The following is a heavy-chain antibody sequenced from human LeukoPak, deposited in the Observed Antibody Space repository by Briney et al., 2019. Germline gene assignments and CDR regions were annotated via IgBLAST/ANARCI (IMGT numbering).Heavy chain of an antibody. CDR1: GFTFSNYA. CDR3: ARVNYDKPGMDV. V-gene: IGHV3-23*01. D-gene: IGHD3-22*01. Sequence: GGSLRLSCAASGFTFSNYAMHWVRQAPGKGLEWVSGITGSGLRTYYGDSVKGRFTIYRDNSKNTLYLQMNSLGAEDTAVYYCARVNYDKPGMDVWGKGTTVTVSS. J-gene: IGHJ6*04. CDR2: ITGSGLRT.